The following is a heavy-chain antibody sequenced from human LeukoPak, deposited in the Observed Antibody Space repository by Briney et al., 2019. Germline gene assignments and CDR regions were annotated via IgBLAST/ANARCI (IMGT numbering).Heavy chain of an antibody. CDR3: GYGYYYYYMDV. Sequence: ASVKVSCKASGYTFTGYYMHWVRQAPGQGLEWMGWINPNSGGRNYAQKFQGRGTMTRDTSISTAYMELSRLRSDDTAVYYCGYGYYYYYMDVWGKGTTVTVSS. D-gene: IGHD4-17*01. V-gene: IGHV1-2*02. J-gene: IGHJ6*03. CDR2: INPNSGGR. CDR1: GYTFTGYY.